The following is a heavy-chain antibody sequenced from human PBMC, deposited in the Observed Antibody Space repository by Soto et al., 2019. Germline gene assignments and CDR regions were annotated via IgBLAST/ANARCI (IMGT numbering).Heavy chain of an antibody. Sequence: GGSLRLSCAASGFTFSNAWMSWVRQAPGKGLEWVGRIKSKTDGGTTDYAAPVKGRFTISRDDSKNTLYLQMNSLKTEDTAVYYCTTENCSSTSCYYYYYYYMDVWGKGTTVTVSS. CDR2: IKSKTDGGTT. J-gene: IGHJ6*03. V-gene: IGHV3-15*01. CDR3: TTENCSSTSCYYYYYYYMDV. D-gene: IGHD2-2*01. CDR1: GFTFSNAW.